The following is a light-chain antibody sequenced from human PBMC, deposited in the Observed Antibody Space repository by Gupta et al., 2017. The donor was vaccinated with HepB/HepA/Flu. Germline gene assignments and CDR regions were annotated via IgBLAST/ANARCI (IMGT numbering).Light chain of an antibody. J-gene: IGKJ2*04. V-gene: IGKV4-1*01. Sequence: DIVMTQSPDSLAVSLGERATINCKSSQSVLYSSNNKNYLAWYQQKPGQPPKLLIYWASTRESGVPDRFSGSGSGTDFTLTISSLQAEDVAVYYCQQEDSTLCIFGQGTKMDIK. CDR2: WAS. CDR1: QSVLYSSNNKNY. CDR3: QQEDSTLCI.